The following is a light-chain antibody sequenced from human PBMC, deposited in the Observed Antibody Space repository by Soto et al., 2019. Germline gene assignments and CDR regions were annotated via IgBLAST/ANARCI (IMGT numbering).Light chain of an antibody. CDR3: QQYGSSPR. Sequence: EIVLTQSPGTLSLSPGERATLSCRASQSVSSSYLAWYQQKPGQAPRLLIYGASSRATGIPDTFSGSGSGTDFTLTISRLEPEDFAVYYCQQYGSSPRFGPGTKVDIK. J-gene: IGKJ3*01. CDR2: GAS. CDR1: QSVSSSY. V-gene: IGKV3-20*01.